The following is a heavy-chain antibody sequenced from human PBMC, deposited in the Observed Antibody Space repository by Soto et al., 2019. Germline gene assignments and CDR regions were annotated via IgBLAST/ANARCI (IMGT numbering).Heavy chain of an antibody. CDR1: GVTLRSFA. Sequence: QVLLVQSGAEVKKPGSSVKVSCKASGVTLRSFAIAWVRQTPGHGLEWMGGIVPIFGTTNYAQKFQGRLSINADEATTTAYMEQSSRTSEASALYYCATDMSGFDPWGQGTLVTVSS. V-gene: IGHV1-69*01. CDR2: IVPIFGTT. J-gene: IGHJ5*02. D-gene: IGHD3-16*01. CDR3: ATDMSGFDP.